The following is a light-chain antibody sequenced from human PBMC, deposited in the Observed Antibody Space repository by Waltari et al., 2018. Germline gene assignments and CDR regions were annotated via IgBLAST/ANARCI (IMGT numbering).Light chain of an antibody. V-gene: IGLV2-8*01. J-gene: IGLJ2*01. Sequence: QSALTPPPSASGSPGQSVTISCPGTSSDVGRFDYVSWYHQPPAQTPKLLIYNGRQRPSGVPDRFSGSKSGNTASLAVSGLQADDEADYYCSSYTGSGIVFGGGTKLTVL. CDR1: SSDVGRFDY. CDR2: NGR. CDR3: SSYTGSGIV.